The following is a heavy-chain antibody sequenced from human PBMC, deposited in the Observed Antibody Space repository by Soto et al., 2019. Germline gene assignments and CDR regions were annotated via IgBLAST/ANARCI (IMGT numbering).Heavy chain of an antibody. CDR3: AQHGTVYQLVFDY. CDR1: GFTFSSYG. Sequence: QVQLVESGGGVVQPGRSLRLSCAASGFTFSSYGMHWVRQAPGKGLEWVAVISYDGSNKHYADSVKGRFTISRDNSKNPLYLQRNSLGAEDAAVYYCAQHGTVYQLVFDYWGHGTLVTVSS. D-gene: IGHD6-6*01. CDR2: ISYDGSNK. J-gene: IGHJ4*01. V-gene: IGHV3-30*18.